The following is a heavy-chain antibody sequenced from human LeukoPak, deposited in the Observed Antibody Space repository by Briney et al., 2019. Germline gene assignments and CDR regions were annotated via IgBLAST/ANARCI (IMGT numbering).Heavy chain of an antibody. D-gene: IGHD2-2*01. CDR3: ALPAKGAFFYYFMEV. CDR2: ISTYNGNT. Sequence: ASVKVSCKASAYTSPNYGITWARQAPGRGLEWMGLISTYNGNTQYAQKFQGRLTMTTDTPTKTVYMELRSLGSNDTAVYYCALPAKGAFFYYFMEVWGKGTTVTVSS. V-gene: IGHV1-18*01. J-gene: IGHJ6*03. CDR1: AYTSPNYG.